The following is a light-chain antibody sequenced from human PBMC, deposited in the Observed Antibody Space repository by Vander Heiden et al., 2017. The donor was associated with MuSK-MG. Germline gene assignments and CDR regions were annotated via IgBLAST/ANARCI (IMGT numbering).Light chain of an antibody. Sequence: SYGLTQPPSVSVAPGQTARIPCGRHDIGSKSVHWYQQKPGQAPVLVVYDDYDRPSGIPERFSGSNSGNTATLTISGTQAMDEADYYCQAWDSGSTEVFGGGTELTVL. V-gene: IGLV3-21*02. CDR2: DDY. CDR1: DIGSKS. CDR3: QAWDSGSTEV. J-gene: IGLJ2*01.